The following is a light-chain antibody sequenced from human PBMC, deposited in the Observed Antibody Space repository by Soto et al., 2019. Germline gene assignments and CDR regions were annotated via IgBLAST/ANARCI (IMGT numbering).Light chain of an antibody. Sequence: DIQMTQSPSTLSASVGDTITITCRASQSVSSWLAWYHQKPGQAPKLLIYGASSLESGVPARFSGSGSGTEFSLTITSLQPADFATYYCQQYNYYPYTFGGGTKLEIK. CDR2: GAS. J-gene: IGKJ2*01. CDR3: QQYNYYPYT. V-gene: IGKV1-5*01. CDR1: QSVSSW.